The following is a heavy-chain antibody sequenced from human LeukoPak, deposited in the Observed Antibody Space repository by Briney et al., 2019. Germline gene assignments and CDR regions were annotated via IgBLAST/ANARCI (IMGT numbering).Heavy chain of an antibody. CDR1: GGTFSSYA. Sequence: GASVKVSCKASGGTFSSYAISWVRQAPGHGLEWMGGIIPIFGTANYAQKFQGRVTITADESTSTAYMELSSLRSEDTAVYYCARENAYYDILTGSPHAYYGMDVWGKGTTVTVSS. V-gene: IGHV1-69*01. CDR2: IIPIFGTA. J-gene: IGHJ6*04. D-gene: IGHD3-9*01. CDR3: ARENAYYDILTGSPHAYYGMDV.